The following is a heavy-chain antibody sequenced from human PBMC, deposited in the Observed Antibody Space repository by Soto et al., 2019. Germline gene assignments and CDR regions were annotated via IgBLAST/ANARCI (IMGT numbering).Heavy chain of an antibody. D-gene: IGHD6-6*01. J-gene: IGHJ4*02. Sequence: GGSLRLSCAASGFTVSSNYMSWVRQAPGKGLEWVSVIYSGGSTYYADSVKGRFTISRDNSKNTLYLQMNSLRAEDTAVYYCAREGSYSSSSGRNSSWGQGTLVTVSS. CDR1: GFTVSSNY. CDR3: AREGSYSSSSGRNSS. V-gene: IGHV3-53*01. CDR2: IYSGGST.